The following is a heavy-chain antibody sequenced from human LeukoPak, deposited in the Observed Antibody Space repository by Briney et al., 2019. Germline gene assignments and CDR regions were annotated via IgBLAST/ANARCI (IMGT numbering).Heavy chain of an antibody. CDR3: AADRSGYCGGDCYSS. Sequence: SVKVSCKASGFTFTSSAMQWVRQARGQRLEWIGWIVVGSGNTNYAQKFQERGTNNRDRSTSTAYMELSSLRSEDTAVYYCAADRSGYCGGDCYSSWGQGTLVTVSS. V-gene: IGHV1-58*02. CDR2: IVVGSGNT. D-gene: IGHD2-21*02. CDR1: GFTFTSSA. J-gene: IGHJ4*02.